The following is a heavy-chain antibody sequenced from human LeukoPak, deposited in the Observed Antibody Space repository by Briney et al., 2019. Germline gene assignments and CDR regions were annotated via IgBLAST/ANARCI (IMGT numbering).Heavy chain of an antibody. D-gene: IGHD3-16*02. J-gene: IGHJ4*02. CDR1: GFTFSSYW. CDR3: ARLGELSLYNEYYFDY. Sequence: GGSLRLSCAASGFTFSSYWMSWVRQAPGKGLEWVANIKQDGSEKYYVGSVKGRFTISRDNAKNSLYLQMNSLRAEDTAVYYCARLGELSLYNEYYFDYWGQGTLVTVSS. V-gene: IGHV3-7*03. CDR2: IKQDGSEK.